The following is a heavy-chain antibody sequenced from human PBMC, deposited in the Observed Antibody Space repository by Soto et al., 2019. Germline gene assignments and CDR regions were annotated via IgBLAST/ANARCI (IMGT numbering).Heavy chain of an antibody. CDR2: IYYSGIT. Sequence: SETLSLTCTVAGGSIGSGGYYWSWIRQHPGKGLEWIGYIYYSGITYYNPSLKSRVTISVDTSKNQFSLKLSSVTAADTAVYYCARSPGYYFDYWGQGTLVTVSS. CDR3: ARSPGYYFDY. V-gene: IGHV4-31*03. CDR1: GGSIGSGGYY. J-gene: IGHJ4*02.